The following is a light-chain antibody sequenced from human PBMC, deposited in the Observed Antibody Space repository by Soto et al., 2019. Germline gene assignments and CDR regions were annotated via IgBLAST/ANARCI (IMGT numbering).Light chain of an antibody. CDR3: LQDYNYPYT. CDR2: AAS. Sequence: AIQMTQSPSSLSASVGDRVAITCRASQGIRNNLGWYQQKPGKAPKLLIYAASSLQSGVPSRFSGSGSGTDFTLTISSLQPEDFATYFCLQDYNYPYTFGQGTKLDIK. J-gene: IGKJ2*01. CDR1: QGIRNN. V-gene: IGKV1-6*01.